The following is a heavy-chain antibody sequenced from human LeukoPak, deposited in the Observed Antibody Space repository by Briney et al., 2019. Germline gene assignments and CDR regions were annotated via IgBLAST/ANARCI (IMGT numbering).Heavy chain of an antibody. D-gene: IGHD3-16*01. CDR3: ARLNYDYVWGRQDFDY. V-gene: IGHV4-59*01. CDR2: IYYSGST. J-gene: IGHJ4*02. CDR1: GGSISSYY. Sequence: PSETLSLTCTVSGGSISSYYWSWIRQPPGKGLEWIGYIYYSGSTNYNPSLKSRVTISADTSKNQFSLKLSSVTAADTAVYYCARLNYDYVWGRQDFDYWGQGTLVTVSS.